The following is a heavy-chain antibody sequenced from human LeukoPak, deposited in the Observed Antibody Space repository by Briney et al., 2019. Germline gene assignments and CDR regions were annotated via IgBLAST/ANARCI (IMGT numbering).Heavy chain of an antibody. CDR2: IYYTGVT. D-gene: IGHD3-16*02. V-gene: IGHV4-59*08. CDR1: GGSIFSYY. J-gene: IGHJ6*02. Sequence: SETLSLTCTVSGGSIFSYYWSWIRQPPGRGLEWIGYIYYTGVTNYNPSLESRVTMSVDTSSNQFSLKLSSVTAADTADYYCTRHDADAVIGHGMGVWGQGTTVTVSS. CDR3: TRHDADAVIGHGMGV.